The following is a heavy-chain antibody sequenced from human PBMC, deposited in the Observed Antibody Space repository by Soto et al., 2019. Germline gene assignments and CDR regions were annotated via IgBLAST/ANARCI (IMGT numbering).Heavy chain of an antibody. D-gene: IGHD2-15*01. CDR1: GFTFSSYS. CDR2: ISSSSSTI. Sequence: EVQLVESGGGLVQPGGSLRLSCAASGFTFSSYSKNWVRQAPGKGLEWVSYISSSSSTIYYADSVKGRFTISRDNAKNSLYLQMNSLRAEDTAVYYCARGGGCSGGSCNFDYWGQGTLVTVSS. J-gene: IGHJ4*02. CDR3: ARGGGCSGGSCNFDY. V-gene: IGHV3-48*01.